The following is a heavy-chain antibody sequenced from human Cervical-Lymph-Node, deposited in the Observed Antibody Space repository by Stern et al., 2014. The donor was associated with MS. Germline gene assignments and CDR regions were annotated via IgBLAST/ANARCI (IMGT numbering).Heavy chain of an antibody. CDR3: ARASGSYLFDH. J-gene: IGHJ4*02. V-gene: IGHV4-59*01. CDR2: IYYSGST. D-gene: IGHD1-26*01. Sequence: QLQLQESGPGLVKPSETLSLTCSVSGGSFTNYYWSWIRQPPGKGLEWIGYIYYSGSTHYTSSLRSRVTISLDTSKKQFSLKLSSVTAADTAVYYCARASGSYLFDHWGQGALVTVSS. CDR1: GGSFTNYY.